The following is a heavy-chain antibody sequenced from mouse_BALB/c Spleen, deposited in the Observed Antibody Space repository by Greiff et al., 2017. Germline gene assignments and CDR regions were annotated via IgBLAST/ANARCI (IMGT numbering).Heavy chain of an antibody. CDR1: GDSITSGY. Sequence: EVQLQESGPSLVKPSQTLSLTCSVTGDSITSGYWNWIRKFPGNKLEYMGYISYSGSTYYNPSLKSRISITRDTSKNQYYLQLNSVTTEDTATYYCARTGPDSSGYVNYAMDYWGQGTSVTVSS. V-gene: IGHV3-8*02. CDR2: ISYSGST. D-gene: IGHD3-2*01. CDR3: ARTGPDSSGYVNYAMDY. J-gene: IGHJ4*01.